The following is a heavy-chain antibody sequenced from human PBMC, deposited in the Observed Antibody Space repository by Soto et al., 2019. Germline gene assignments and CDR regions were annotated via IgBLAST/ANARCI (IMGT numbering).Heavy chain of an antibody. J-gene: IGHJ5*02. CDR2: IKSKTDGGTT. V-gene: IGHV3-15*01. CDR3: TTPGYYYSSGPRHNWFDP. D-gene: IGHD3-22*01. CDR1: GFTFSNAW. Sequence: GGSLRLSCAASGFTFSNAWMSWVRQAPGKGLEWVGRIKSKTDGGTTDYAAPVKGRFTISRDDSKNTLYLQMNSLKTEDTAVYYCTTPGYYYSSGPRHNWFDPWGQGTLVTVSS.